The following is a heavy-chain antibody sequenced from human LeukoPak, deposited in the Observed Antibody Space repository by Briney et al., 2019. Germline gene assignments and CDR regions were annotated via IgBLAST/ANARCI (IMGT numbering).Heavy chain of an antibody. V-gene: IGHV3-7*01. CDR1: GLTFNKYW. CDR3: ARPVGLQRCFDY. J-gene: IGHJ4*02. Sequence: PGGSLRLSCEASGLTFNKYWMTWVRQAPGKGLEWVANIKQDGSEKNYVDSVKGRFIISRDNAKNSLSLQMNSLRAGDTAVYYCARPVGLQRCFDYWGQGTLVTVSS. CDR2: IKQDGSEK. D-gene: IGHD4-11*01.